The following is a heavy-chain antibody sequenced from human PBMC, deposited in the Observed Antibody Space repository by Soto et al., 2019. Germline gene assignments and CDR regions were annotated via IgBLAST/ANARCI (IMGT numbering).Heavy chain of an antibody. Sequence: EVQLVESGGGLVKPGGSLRLSCAASGFTFSSYSMNWVRQAPAKGLEWVSSISSSSSYIYYADSVKGRFTISRDNAKNSLYLQMNSLRAEDTAVYYCARDGAIFGVVNPVDYWGQGTLVTVSS. J-gene: IGHJ4*02. D-gene: IGHD3-3*01. CDR3: ARDGAIFGVVNPVDY. CDR2: ISSSSSYI. V-gene: IGHV3-21*01. CDR1: GFTFSSYS.